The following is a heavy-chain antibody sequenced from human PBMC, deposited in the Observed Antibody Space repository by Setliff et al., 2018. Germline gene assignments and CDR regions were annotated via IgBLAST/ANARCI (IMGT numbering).Heavy chain of an antibody. Sequence: WASVKVSCKASGYSLTRYYMHWVRQAPGQGLEWMGIINPGGGSASYAEKFQGRVTMTRDTSTSTFYMEVNILRSDDTAVYYCARGGVAAAGKKGVFEHWGQGTLVTVSS. CDR2: INPGGGSA. J-gene: IGHJ4*02. V-gene: IGHV1-46*01. CDR3: ARGGVAAAGKKGVFEH. D-gene: IGHD6-13*01. CDR1: GYSLTRYY.